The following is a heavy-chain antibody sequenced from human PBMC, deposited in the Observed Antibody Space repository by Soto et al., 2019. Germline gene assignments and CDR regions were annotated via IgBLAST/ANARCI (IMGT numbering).Heavy chain of an antibody. Sequence: VQLVESGGGVVQPGRSLRLSCAASGFSISRSAMHWVRQAPGKGLEWVAVIAYDGSNRWYADSAKGRFTISRDNSKNTVYLQMSGLRGEDTAVYYCARDLQAGTDNVNWFAPWGQGTLVTVSS. CDR3: ARDLQAGTDNVNWFAP. CDR2: IAYDGSNR. D-gene: IGHD1-1*01. J-gene: IGHJ5*02. CDR1: GFSISRSA. V-gene: IGHV3-30*04.